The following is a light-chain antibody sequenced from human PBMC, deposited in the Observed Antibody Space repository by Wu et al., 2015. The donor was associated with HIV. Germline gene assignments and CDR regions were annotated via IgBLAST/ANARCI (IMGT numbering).Light chain of an antibody. CDR2: ETS. V-gene: IGKV3D-15*01. CDR1: QTVGSGY. Sequence: IVLTQSPDTLSVSVGERVTLSCKASQTVGSGYLAWYQLKPGQAPRLVIYETSNRAAGIPDRFSGSGSGTEFTLTISSLQSEDFALYYCQQYNNWPPTTFGQGTKVEIK. CDR3: QQYNNWPPTT. J-gene: IGKJ1*01.